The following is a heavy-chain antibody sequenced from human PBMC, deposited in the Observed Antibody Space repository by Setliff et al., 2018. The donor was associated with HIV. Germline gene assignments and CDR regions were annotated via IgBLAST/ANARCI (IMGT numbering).Heavy chain of an antibody. CDR1: GVSTSSSSYY. Sequence: SETLSLTCTVSGVSTSSSSYYWGWIRQPPGQGLDWIGYVYYSGSTYYSPSLKSRVTMSLDTSKEHFSLRLRSVTAADTAIYSCAREPSPSQWQPLYFDVWGRGILVTVSS. D-gene: IGHD6-19*01. CDR2: VYYSGST. J-gene: IGHJ4*02. V-gene: IGHV4-39*02. CDR3: AREPSPSQWQPLYFDV.